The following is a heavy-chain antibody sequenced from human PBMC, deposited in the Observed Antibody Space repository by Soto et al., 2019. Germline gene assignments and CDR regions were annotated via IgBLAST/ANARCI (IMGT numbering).Heavy chain of an antibody. CDR2: ISAYNGNT. D-gene: IGHD6-13*01. CDR3: ARLGIAAALSTRQIDY. J-gene: IGHJ4*02. V-gene: IGHV1-18*01. Sequence: QVQLVQSGAEVKKHGASVKVSCKASGYTFTSYGISWVRQAPGQGLEWMGWISAYNGNTNYAQKLQGRVTMTTDTTPTTAYMELRSLRSDDTAVYYCARLGIAAALSTRQIDYWGQGTLVTVSS. CDR1: GYTFTSYG.